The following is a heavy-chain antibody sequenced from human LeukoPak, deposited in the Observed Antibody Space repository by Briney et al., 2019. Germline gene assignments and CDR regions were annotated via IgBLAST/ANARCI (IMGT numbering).Heavy chain of an antibody. CDR3: ARAVYGSGSYEGIRFDP. J-gene: IGHJ5*02. CDR1: GGSISSYY. V-gene: IGHV4-59*01. Sequence: SETLSLTCTVSGGSISSYYWSWIRQPPGKGLEGIGYIYYSGSTNYNPSLKSRVTISVDTSKNQFSLKLSSVTAADTAVYYCARAVYGSGSYEGIRFDPWGQGTLVTVSS. D-gene: IGHD3-10*01. CDR2: IYYSGST.